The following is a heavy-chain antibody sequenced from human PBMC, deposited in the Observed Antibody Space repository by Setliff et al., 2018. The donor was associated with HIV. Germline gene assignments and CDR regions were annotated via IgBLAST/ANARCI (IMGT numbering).Heavy chain of an antibody. J-gene: IGHJ3*02. CDR3: AGPFPGQGAAARENDAFDI. Sequence: GGSLRLSCAASGFTVSSNYMNWVRQAPGKGLEWVSYISGSSGSIYHADSVKGRFTVSRDNAKNSLCMQMNHLKADDTAVYYCAGPFPGQGAAARENDAFDICGQGTMVTVSS. CDR1: GFTVSSNY. CDR2: ISGSSGSI. V-gene: IGHV3-48*01. D-gene: IGHD6-13*01.